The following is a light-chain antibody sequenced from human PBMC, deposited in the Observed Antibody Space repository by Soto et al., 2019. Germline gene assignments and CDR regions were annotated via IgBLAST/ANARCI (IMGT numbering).Light chain of an antibody. CDR1: QSVSSNY. Sequence: DIVFTQSPGTLSLSPGERATLSCRASQSVSSNYLAWYQQKPGQAPRLLIHGASTRATGVPDRFSGSGSGTDFTLTISRLEPEDFAVYHCQRYGSLSWTFGQGTKVDIK. V-gene: IGKV3-20*01. CDR3: QRYGSLSWT. CDR2: GAS. J-gene: IGKJ1*01.